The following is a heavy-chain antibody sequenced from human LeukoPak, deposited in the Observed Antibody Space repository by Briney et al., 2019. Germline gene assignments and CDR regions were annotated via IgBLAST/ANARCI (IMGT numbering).Heavy chain of an antibody. Sequence: GGSLRLSCAASGFTFSSDSMNWVRQAPGKGLEWVSSISSSSSYIYYADSVKGRFTISRDNAKNSLYLQMNSLRAEDTAVYYCARAGTTVTTNWFDPWGQGTLVTVSS. D-gene: IGHD4-17*01. J-gene: IGHJ5*02. CDR2: ISSSSSYI. CDR1: GFTFSSDS. CDR3: ARAGTTVTTNWFDP. V-gene: IGHV3-21*01.